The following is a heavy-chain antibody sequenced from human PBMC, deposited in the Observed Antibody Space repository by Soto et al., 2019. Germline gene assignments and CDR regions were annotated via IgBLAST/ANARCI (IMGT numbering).Heavy chain of an antibody. Sequence: PSETLSLTCTVSGASITTAYYWTWVRQHPVKGLEWIGHIYYTGNTYYNPSLKSRVTISVDTSKNQLSLKLKSVTAADTAVYYCARHVSLGYCTPTSCDLLSWFDAWGQGTQVTVSS. CDR2: IYYTGNT. CDR1: GASITTAYY. CDR3: ARHVSLGYCTPTSCDLLSWFDA. J-gene: IGHJ5*02. V-gene: IGHV4-39*01. D-gene: IGHD2-2*01.